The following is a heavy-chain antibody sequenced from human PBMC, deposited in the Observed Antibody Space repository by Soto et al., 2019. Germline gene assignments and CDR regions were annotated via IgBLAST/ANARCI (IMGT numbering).Heavy chain of an antibody. D-gene: IGHD1-26*01. V-gene: IGHV3-21*01. Sequence: SGGSLRLSCAASGFTFSSYSMNWVRQAPGKGLEWVSSISSSSSYIYYADSVKGRFTISRDNAKNSLYLQMNSLRAEDTAVYYCARDPLSSGSYSYSHFDYWGQGTLVTVSS. CDR3: ARDPLSSGSYSYSHFDY. J-gene: IGHJ4*02. CDR2: ISSSSSYI. CDR1: GFTFSSYS.